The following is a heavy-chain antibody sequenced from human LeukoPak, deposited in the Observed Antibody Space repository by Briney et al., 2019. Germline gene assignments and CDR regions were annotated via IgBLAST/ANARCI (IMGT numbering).Heavy chain of an antibody. CDR1: VFTFSSYS. J-gene: IGHJ6*02. CDR2: ISGSGGST. D-gene: IGHD3-3*01. CDR3: AKSVAIYFYYGLDV. V-gene: IGHV3-23*01. Sequence: GGSLTLSCAASVFTFSSYSMRWVRHTPGKGLEWVSAISGSGGSTYYADSVKGRFTISRDNSKNTLFLQMNSLRVEDTAPYYCAKSVAIYFYYGLDVWGQGTTVTVSS.